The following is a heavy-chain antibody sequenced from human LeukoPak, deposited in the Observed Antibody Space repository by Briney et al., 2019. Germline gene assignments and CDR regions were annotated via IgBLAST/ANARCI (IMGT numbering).Heavy chain of an antibody. J-gene: IGHJ4*02. CDR1: GFTFSSYW. D-gene: IGHD6-13*01. Sequence: GGSLRLSCAVSGFTFSSYWMNWVRQAPGKGLEWVAFIRYDGSNKYYADSVKGRFTISRDNSKNTLYLQMNSLRAEDTAVCYCAKPAGYSSSWSAFDYWGQGTLVTVSS. CDR3: AKPAGYSSSWSAFDY. V-gene: IGHV3-30*02. CDR2: IRYDGSNK.